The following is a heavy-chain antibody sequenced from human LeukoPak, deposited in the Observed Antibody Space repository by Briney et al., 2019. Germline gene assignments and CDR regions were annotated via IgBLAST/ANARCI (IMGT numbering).Heavy chain of an antibody. CDR1: GFTFSSYW. CDR2: IKQDGSEK. CDR3: ARDRLPYVLRFLAIFDY. Sequence: GGSLRLSCAASGFTFSSYWMSWVRQAPGKGLEWVANIKQDGSEKYYVDSVKGRFTISRDNAKNSLYLQVNSLRAEDTAVYYCARDRLPYVLRFLAIFDYWGQGTLVTVSS. V-gene: IGHV3-7*01. D-gene: IGHD3-3*01. J-gene: IGHJ4*02.